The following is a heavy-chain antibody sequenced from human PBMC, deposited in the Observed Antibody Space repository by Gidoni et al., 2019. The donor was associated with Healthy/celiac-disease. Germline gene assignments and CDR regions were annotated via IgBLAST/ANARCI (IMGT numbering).Heavy chain of an antibody. V-gene: IGHV3-33*01. J-gene: IGHJ4*02. CDR2: IWYDGSNK. CDR1: GFTFSSYG. CDR3: ARDLAEWELLPLDY. Sequence: QVQLVESGGGVVQPGRSVRLSCAASGFTFSSYGMHWVRQAPGKGLEWVAVIWYDGSNKYYADSVKGRFTISRDNSKNTLYLQMNSLRAEDTAVYYCARDLAEWELLPLDYWGQGTLVTVSS. D-gene: IGHD1-26*01.